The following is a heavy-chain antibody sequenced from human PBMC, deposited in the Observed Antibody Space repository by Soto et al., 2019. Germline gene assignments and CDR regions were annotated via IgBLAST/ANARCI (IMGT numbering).Heavy chain of an antibody. J-gene: IGHJ6*02. V-gene: IGHV5-51*01. D-gene: IGHD1-20*01. Sequence: GESLKISCKGSGYSFANQWIGWVRQMPGRGLEYMGIVYPDDSNTRYSPSFQGQVTISADKSISTAYLHWSSLKASDTAMYYCARLSSNWNDYFYHGMDVWGQGPRSPSP. CDR3: ARLSSNWNDYFYHGMDV. CDR1: GYSFANQW. CDR2: VYPDDSNT.